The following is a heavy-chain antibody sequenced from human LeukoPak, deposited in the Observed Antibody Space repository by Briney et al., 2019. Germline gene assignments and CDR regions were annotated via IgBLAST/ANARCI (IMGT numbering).Heavy chain of an antibody. CDR1: GFTFSGSA. CDR3: TGNYYGSGSYADFDY. D-gene: IGHD3-10*01. V-gene: IGHV3-73*01. J-gene: IGHJ4*02. Sequence: TGGSLRLSCAASGFTFSGSALHWVRQASGKGLEWVGRIRSTANGYAIAYAASVKGRFTISRDDSKNTAYLQMDSLKTEDTAVYYCTGNYYGSGSYADFDYWGQGTLVTVSS. CDR2: IRSTANGYAI.